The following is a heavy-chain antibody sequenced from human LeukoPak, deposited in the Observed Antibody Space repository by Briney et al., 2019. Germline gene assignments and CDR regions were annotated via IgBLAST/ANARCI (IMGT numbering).Heavy chain of an antibody. CDR2: IKSKANAETT. J-gene: IGHJ4*02. Sequence: GGSLRLSCAGSGFTFSHAWMSWVRQTPGKGLECLGGIKSKANAETTDYAAPVKGRFTISRDDSKNTLFLQMNSLKTEDTAVYYCTPYQSASGWYGLYWGQGTLVTVSS. CDR1: GFTFSHAW. V-gene: IGHV3-15*01. CDR3: TPYQSASGWYGLY. D-gene: IGHD6-19*01.